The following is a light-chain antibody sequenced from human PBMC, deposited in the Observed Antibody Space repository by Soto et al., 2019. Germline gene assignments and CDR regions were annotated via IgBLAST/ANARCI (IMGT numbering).Light chain of an antibody. CDR1: SSNIGNNY. J-gene: IGLJ2*01. V-gene: IGLV1-47*01. CDR3: AAWDDSLSSPV. Sequence: QSVLTQPPSASGTPGQRVTISCSGGSSNIGNNYVYWYQQLPRTAPKLLMYRDNQRPSGVPDRFSVSKSGTSASLAISGLRSEDEADYYCAAWDDSLSSPVFGGGTKLTVL. CDR2: RDN.